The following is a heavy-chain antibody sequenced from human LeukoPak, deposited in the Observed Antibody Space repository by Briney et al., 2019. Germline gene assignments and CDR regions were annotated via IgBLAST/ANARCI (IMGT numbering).Heavy chain of an antibody. CDR3: AREGSSGWYEFWFDP. D-gene: IGHD6-19*01. V-gene: IGHV3-66*01. Sequence: GGSLRLSCAASGFTVSNNYMSWVRQAPGKGLEWVSVIYSAGTTYYADSVKGRFTISRDNSKNTLYLQMNMLRAEDTAVYYCAREGSSGWYEFWFDPWGQGTLVTVSS. J-gene: IGHJ5*02. CDR2: IYSAGTT. CDR1: GFTVSNNY.